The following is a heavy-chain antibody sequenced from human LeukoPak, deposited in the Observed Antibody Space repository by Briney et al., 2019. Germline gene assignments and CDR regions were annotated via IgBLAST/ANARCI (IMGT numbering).Heavy chain of an antibody. D-gene: IGHD3-22*01. Sequence: PSETLSLTCAVYGGSFSGYYWSLIRQPPGKGLEWIGYIYYSGSTNYNPSLKSRVTISVDTSKNQFSLKLNSVTAADTAVYYCARHYDSSGYWYYFDYWGQGTLVTVSS. V-gene: IGHV4-59*08. CDR1: GGSFSGYY. CDR2: IYYSGST. J-gene: IGHJ4*02. CDR3: ARHYDSSGYWYYFDY.